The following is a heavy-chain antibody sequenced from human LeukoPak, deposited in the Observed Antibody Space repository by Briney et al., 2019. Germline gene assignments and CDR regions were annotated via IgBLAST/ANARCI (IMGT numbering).Heavy chain of an antibody. V-gene: IGHV1-69*13. D-gene: IGHD1-20*01. J-gene: IGHJ6*02. CDR3: AREANNWNRGHYYYGMDV. CDR2: IIPIFGTA. CDR1: GGTFSSYA. Sequence: ASVKVSCKASGGTFSSYAISWVRQAPGQGLEWMGGIIPIFGTANYAQKFQGRVTITADESTSTAYMELSSLRSEDTAVYYCAREANNWNRGHYYYGMDVWGQGTTVTVSS.